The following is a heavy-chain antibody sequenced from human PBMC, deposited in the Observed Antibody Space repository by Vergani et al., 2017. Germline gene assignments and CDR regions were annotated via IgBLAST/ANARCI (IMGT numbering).Heavy chain of an antibody. D-gene: IGHD3-22*01. V-gene: IGHV3-23*01. CDR3: AKPGGVVVVTAYYFDY. Sequence: EVQLLESEGGLVQPGGSLRLSCAASGFTFSSYAMSWVRQAPGKGLEWVSAISGSGGSTYYADSVKGRFTISRDNSKNTLYLQMNSLRAEDTAVYYCAKPGGVVVVTAYYFDYWGQRTLVTVSS. CDR2: ISGSGGST. CDR1: GFTFSSYA. J-gene: IGHJ4*02.